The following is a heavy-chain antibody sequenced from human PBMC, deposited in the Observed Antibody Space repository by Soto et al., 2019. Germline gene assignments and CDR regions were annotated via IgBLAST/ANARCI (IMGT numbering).Heavy chain of an antibody. CDR2: MNPNSGNT. Sequence: ASVKASCKASGYTFTSYDINWVRQSTEQGLEWMGWMNPNSGNTGYAQKFQGRVTMTRNTSISTAYMELSSLRSEDTAVYYCARLTYYDFWSGPGANYYYYMDVWGKGTTVTVSS. D-gene: IGHD3-3*01. CDR3: ARLTYYDFWSGPGANYYYYMDV. CDR1: GYTFTSYD. J-gene: IGHJ6*03. V-gene: IGHV1-8*01.